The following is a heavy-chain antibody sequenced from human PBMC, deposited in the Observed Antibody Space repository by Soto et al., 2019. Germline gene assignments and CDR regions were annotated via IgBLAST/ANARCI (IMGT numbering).Heavy chain of an antibody. D-gene: IGHD3-10*01. V-gene: IGHV1-8*01. Sequence: QVQLVQSGAEVRTPGASVKVSCKASGYTVTSYDINWVRQATGHGPEWMGWMNPDSGNTGYVQKFQGRVTMTRNTAISTAYMELSSLRSEDTAVYYCARSVGGSNVNFDYWGQGTLVTVSS. CDR2: MNPDSGNT. J-gene: IGHJ4*02. CDR1: GYTVTSYD. CDR3: ARSVGGSNVNFDY.